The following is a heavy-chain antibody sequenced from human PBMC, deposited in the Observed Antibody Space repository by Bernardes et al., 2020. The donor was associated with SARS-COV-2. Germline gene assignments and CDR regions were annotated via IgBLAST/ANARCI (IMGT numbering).Heavy chain of an antibody. CDR1: GFTLRSYW. D-gene: IGHD3-16*01. Sequence: GGSLRLSCAASGFTLRSYWMTWVRQAPGKGLEWVANINQDGSDKNYVDSVKGRFTISRDNAENSLYLQMNSLRVEDTAVYYCARDNTFILDFGGQGTLLTVSS. CDR2: INQDGSDK. V-gene: IGHV3-7*01. J-gene: IGHJ4*02. CDR3: ARDNTFILDF.